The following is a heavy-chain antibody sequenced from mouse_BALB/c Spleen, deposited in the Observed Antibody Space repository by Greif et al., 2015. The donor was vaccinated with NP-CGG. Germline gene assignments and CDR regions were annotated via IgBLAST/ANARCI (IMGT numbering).Heavy chain of an antibody. CDR1: GFNIKDTY. Sequence: EVQLQQSGAELVKPGASVKLSCTASGFNIKDTYMHWVKQRPEQGLEWIGRIDPANGNTKYDPKFQGKATITADTSSSTASLQLSSLTSEDTAVYYCARKLGRGLYFDYWGQGTTLTVSS. V-gene: IGHV14-3*02. D-gene: IGHD4-1*01. CDR2: IDPANGNT. J-gene: IGHJ2*01. CDR3: ARKLGRGLYFDY.